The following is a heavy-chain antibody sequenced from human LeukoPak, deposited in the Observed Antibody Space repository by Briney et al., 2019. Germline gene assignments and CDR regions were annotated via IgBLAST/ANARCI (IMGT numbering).Heavy chain of an antibody. V-gene: IGHV3-23*01. CDR2: ISGSGGST. D-gene: IGHD6-13*01. Sequence: GGSLRLSCAASGFTFSSYAMSWVCQAPGKGLEWVSAISGSGGSTYYADSVKGRFTISRDNSKNTLYLQMNSLRAEDTAVYYCAKAKSMYSSSWYDYWGQGTLVTVSS. CDR3: AKAKSMYSSSWYDY. J-gene: IGHJ4*02. CDR1: GFTFSSYA.